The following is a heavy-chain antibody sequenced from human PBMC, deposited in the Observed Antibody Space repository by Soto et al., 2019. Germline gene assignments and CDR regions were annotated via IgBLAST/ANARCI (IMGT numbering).Heavy chain of an antibody. J-gene: IGHJ5*02. D-gene: IGHD2-2*01. Sequence: SQTLSLTCAISGASVSSNSAACNWIRQSPSRGLEWLGRTYYRSKWYNDYAVSVKSRININPDTSKNQFSLQLNSVTPEDTAVYYCARVPSIVVVPAAMIVDGGWFEPWGQGTLVNVSS. CDR2: TYYRSKWYN. CDR1: GASVSSNSAA. CDR3: ARVPSIVVVPAAMIVDGGWFEP. V-gene: IGHV6-1*01.